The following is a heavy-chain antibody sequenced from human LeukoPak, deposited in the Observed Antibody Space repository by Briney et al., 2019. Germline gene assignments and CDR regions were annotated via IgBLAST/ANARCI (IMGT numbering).Heavy chain of an antibody. V-gene: IGHV5-51*01. Sequence: GESLRISCRGSGYSFTNYWIAWVRQMPEKGLEWMGVIYPGDSDARYSPSFQGQVTISADKSISTAYLQWSSLKASDTAMYYCASRSQTGAFDIWGQGTLVTVSS. J-gene: IGHJ3*02. CDR2: IYPGDSDA. D-gene: IGHD2-15*01. CDR3: ASRSQTGAFDI. CDR1: GYSFTNYW.